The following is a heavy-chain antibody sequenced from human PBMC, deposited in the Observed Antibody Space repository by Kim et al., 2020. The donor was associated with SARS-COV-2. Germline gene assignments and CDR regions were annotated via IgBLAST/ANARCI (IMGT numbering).Heavy chain of an antibody. Sequence: SLKSRVTISVDTSKNQFSLKLSSVTAADTVVYYCARADIDDILTGYSLFDYWGQGTLVTVSS. D-gene: IGHD3-9*01. J-gene: IGHJ4*02. V-gene: IGHV4-30-2*04. CDR3: ARADIDDILTGYSLFDY.